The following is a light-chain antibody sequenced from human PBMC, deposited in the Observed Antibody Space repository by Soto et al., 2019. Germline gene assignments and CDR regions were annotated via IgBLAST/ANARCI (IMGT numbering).Light chain of an antibody. CDR1: QSISSY. CDR2: AAS. V-gene: IGKV1-39*01. J-gene: IGKJ3*01. CDR3: HRRGT. Sequence: DIQMTQSPSSLSASVGDRVTITCRASQSISSYLNWYQQKPGKAPKLLIYAASSLQSGVPSRFSGSGSGTDFTLTISSLQPEDFATYYCHRRGTFGPGPKVDIK.